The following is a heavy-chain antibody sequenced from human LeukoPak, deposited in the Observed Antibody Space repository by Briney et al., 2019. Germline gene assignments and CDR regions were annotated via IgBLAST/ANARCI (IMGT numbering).Heavy chain of an antibody. CDR2: INHSGST. CDR3: ARVYQLLFFDY. CDR1: GGSFSGYY. D-gene: IGHD2-2*01. J-gene: IGHJ4*02. Sequence: PSETLSLTCAVYGGSFSGYYWSWIRQPPGKGLEWIGEINHSGSTNYNPSLKSRVTISVDTSKDQFSLKLSSVTAADTAVYYCARVYQLLFFDYWGQGTLVTVSS. V-gene: IGHV4-34*01.